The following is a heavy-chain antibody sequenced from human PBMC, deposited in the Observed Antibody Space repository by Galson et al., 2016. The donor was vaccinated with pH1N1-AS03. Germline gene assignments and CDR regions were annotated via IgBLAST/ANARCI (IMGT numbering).Heavy chain of an antibody. CDR2: IDPSDSYI. D-gene: IGHD2-15*01. CDR1: QYKFSDYW. Sequence: QSGAEVKKPGESLTVSCETSQYKFSDYWVHWLRQVPGKGLGWLGRIDPSDSYIDYSPSFRGHVSISVDRSISTAYLQWRSLRASDTAVYYCAAAKKGTPPIFCYYTVDGWGQGSTVIVSS. J-gene: IGHJ6*02. CDR3: AAAKKGTPPIFCYYTVDG. V-gene: IGHV5-10-1*01.